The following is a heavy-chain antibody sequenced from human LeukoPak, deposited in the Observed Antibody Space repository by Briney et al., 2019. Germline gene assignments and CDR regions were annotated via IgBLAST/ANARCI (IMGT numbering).Heavy chain of an antibody. V-gene: IGHV4-61*01. D-gene: IGHD1-1*01. Sequence: PSETLSLTCTVSGGSVSSGSYYWSWIRQPPGKGLEWIGYIYYSGSTNYNPSLKSRVTISVDTSKNQFSLKLSSVTAADTAVYYCARANWNDARGYYYYMDVWGKGTTVTASS. CDR1: GGSVSSGSYY. J-gene: IGHJ6*03. CDR2: IYYSGST. CDR3: ARANWNDARGYYYYMDV.